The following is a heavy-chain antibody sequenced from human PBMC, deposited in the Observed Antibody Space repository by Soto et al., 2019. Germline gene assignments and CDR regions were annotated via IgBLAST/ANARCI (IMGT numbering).Heavy chain of an antibody. D-gene: IGHD2-21*01. CDR1: GFSFSLYG. CDR3: ARDLSCGGETDDS. V-gene: IGHV3-30-3*01. Sequence: QVQLVESGGGVVQPGKSVRLSCVASGFSFSLYGMHWVRQAPGKGLEWVALISHDGSNKYYADSVKSRFTIARDNSKNTVYVQMNSLTAEDTAVYYCARDLSCGGETDDSWGQGTLVIVSS. J-gene: IGHJ4*02. CDR2: ISHDGSNK.